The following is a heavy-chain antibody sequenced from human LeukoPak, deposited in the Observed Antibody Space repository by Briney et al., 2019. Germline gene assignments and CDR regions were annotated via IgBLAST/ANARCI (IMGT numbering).Heavy chain of an antibody. V-gene: IGHV4-31*03. CDR1: GGSISSGGYY. CDR3: ARGGSGSYKFAFDI. CDR2: IYYSGST. Sequence: SETLSLTCTVSGGSISSGGYYWSWIRQHPGKGLEWIGYIYYSGSTYYNPSLKSRVTISVDTSKNQFSLKLSSVTAADTAVYYCARGGSGSYKFAFDIWGQGTMVTVSS. J-gene: IGHJ3*02. D-gene: IGHD3-10*01.